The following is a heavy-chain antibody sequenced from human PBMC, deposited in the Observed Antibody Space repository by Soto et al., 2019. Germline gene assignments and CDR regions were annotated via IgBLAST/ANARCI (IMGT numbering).Heavy chain of an antibody. CDR3: AKWTRYCTNVVCYTGYFDY. CDR2: ISGSGGST. CDR1: GFTFSSYA. Sequence: EVLLLESGGGLVQPGGSLRLSCAASGFTFSSYAMSWVRQAPGKGLEWVSAISGSGGSTYYADSVKGRFTISIDNSKNTLYRQMNSLRAEDTAVYYCAKWTRYCTNVVCYTGYFDYWGQGPLVTVSS. J-gene: IGHJ4*02. V-gene: IGHV3-23*01. D-gene: IGHD2-8*01.